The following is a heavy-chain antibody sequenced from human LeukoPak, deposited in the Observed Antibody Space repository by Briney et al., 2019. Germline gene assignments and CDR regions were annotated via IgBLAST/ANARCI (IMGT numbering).Heavy chain of an antibody. CDR1: GGTFSSYA. V-gene: IGHV1-69*06. J-gene: IGHJ4*02. D-gene: IGHD3-16*01. CDR2: IIPIFGTA. CDR3: AREGPEGLALDY. Sequence: SVKVSCKASGGTFSSYAISWVRQAPGQGLEWMGGIIPIFGTANYAQKFQGRVTITADKSTSTAYMELSSLRAEDTALYYCAREGPEGLALDYWGQGTLVTVSS.